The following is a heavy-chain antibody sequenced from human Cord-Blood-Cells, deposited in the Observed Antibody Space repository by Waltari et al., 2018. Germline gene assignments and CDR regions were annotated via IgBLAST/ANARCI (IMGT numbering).Heavy chain of an antibody. V-gene: IGHV1-69*01. D-gene: IGHD3-10*01. CDR1: GGTFSSYA. Sequence: QVQLVQSGAEVKKPGSSVKVSCKASGGTFSSYAISWVRQAPGQGLEWMGGIIPIFGTANYAQKFQGRVTITADESTSTAHMELSSLRSEDTAVYYCASPYYYGSGSYFDYWGQGTLVTVSS. CDR2: IIPIFGTA. J-gene: IGHJ4*02. CDR3: ASPYYYGSGSYFDY.